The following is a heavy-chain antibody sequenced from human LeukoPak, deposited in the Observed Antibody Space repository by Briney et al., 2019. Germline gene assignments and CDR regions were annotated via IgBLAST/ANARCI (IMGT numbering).Heavy chain of an antibody. D-gene: IGHD1-26*01. Sequence: PGGSLRLSCAASGFTFSSYAMSWVRQAPGKGLEWVSTISGSGKITYYADSVKGRFTISRDNSKNTLYLQMNSLRAEDTAVYYCAKAISGSFYGTDYCGQGTLVTVSS. J-gene: IGHJ4*02. V-gene: IGHV3-23*01. CDR2: ISGSGKIT. CDR3: AKAISGSFYGTDY. CDR1: GFTFSSYA.